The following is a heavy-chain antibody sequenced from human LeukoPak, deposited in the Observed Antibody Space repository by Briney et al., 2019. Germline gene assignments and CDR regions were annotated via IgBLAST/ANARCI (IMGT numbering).Heavy chain of an antibody. CDR1: GGSISSYY. CDR3: ARVSQMGSSLVAGTTEYYYYGMDV. J-gene: IGHJ6*02. V-gene: IGHV4-59*01. CDR2: IYYSGST. Sequence: SETLSLTCTVSGGSISSYYWSWIRHPPGKGLQWIGYIYYSGSTNYNPSLKSRVTISVDTSKNQFSLKLSSVTAADTAVYYCARVSQMGSSLVAGTTEYYYYGMDVWGQGTTVTVSS. D-gene: IGHD6-19*01.